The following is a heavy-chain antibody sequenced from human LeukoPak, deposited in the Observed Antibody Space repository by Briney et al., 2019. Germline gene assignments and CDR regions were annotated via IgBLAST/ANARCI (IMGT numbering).Heavy chain of an antibody. CDR1: GYSFTSYW. CDR3: ARQIKPYYDFWSGYYPGYYYYGMDV. Sequence: GESLKISCKGSGYSFTSYWIGWVRQMPGKGLEWMGIIYPGDSDTRYSPSFQGQVTISADKSISTAYLQWSSLKASDTAMYYCARQIKPYYDFWSGYYPGYYYYGMDVWGQGTTVTVSS. D-gene: IGHD3-3*01. V-gene: IGHV5-51*01. CDR2: IYPGDSDT. J-gene: IGHJ6*02.